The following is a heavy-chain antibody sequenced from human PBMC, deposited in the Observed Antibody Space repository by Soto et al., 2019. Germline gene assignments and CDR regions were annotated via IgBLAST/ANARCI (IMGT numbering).Heavy chain of an antibody. Sequence: QVQLVQSGAEVKKPGSSVKVSCKASGGTFSSYAISWVRQAPGQGLEWMGGIIPIFGTANYAKQFQCRVKITADESTSPDYMELCSRRSEDTAVDYCASPVGAFDIWGQGTMVTVSS. J-gene: IGHJ3*02. CDR2: IIPIFGTA. D-gene: IGHD3-10*01. CDR3: ASPVGAFDI. V-gene: IGHV1-69*12. CDR1: GGTFSSYA.